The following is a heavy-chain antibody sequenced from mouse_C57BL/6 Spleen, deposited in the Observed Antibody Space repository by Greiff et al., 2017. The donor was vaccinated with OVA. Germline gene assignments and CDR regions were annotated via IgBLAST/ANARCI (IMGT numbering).Heavy chain of an antibody. Sequence: QVHVKQPGAELVMPGASVKLSCKASGYTFTSYWMHWVKQRPGQGLEWIGEIDPSDSYTNYNQKFKGKSTLTVDKSSSTAYMQLSSLTSEDSAVYYCARGGQLRLRYYAMDYWGQGTSVTVSS. D-gene: IGHD3-2*02. CDR2: IDPSDSYT. J-gene: IGHJ4*01. CDR1: GYTFTSYW. CDR3: ARGGQLRLRYYAMDY. V-gene: IGHV1-69*01.